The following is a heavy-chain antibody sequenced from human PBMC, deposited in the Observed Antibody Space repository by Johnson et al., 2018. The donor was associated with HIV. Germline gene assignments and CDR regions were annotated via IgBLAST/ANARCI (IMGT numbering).Heavy chain of an antibody. V-gene: IGHV3-20*04. J-gene: IGHJ1*01. CDR2: INWNGGST. D-gene: IGHD4-17*01. CDR3: ARHAGGDFTYGLFQH. CDR1: GFTFDDYG. Sequence: VQLVESGGGVVRPGGSLRLSCAASGFTFDDYGMSWVRQAPWKGLEWVSGINWNGGSTGYADSVKGRFTISRDNAKNSLHLQMNSLRAEDTALYYCARHAGGDFTYGLFQHWGRGTLVTVSS.